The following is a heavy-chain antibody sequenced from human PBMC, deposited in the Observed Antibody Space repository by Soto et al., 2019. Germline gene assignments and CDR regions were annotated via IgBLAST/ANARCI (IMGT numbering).Heavy chain of an antibody. Sequence: LRLSCAASGFKFSNYAMSWVRQAPGKGLEWVSLISATGGGTYYADSVTGRLTISRDNSHNTLYLQVHSLTAEDTAVYYCAKDRRAGGNSAFYFDFWGQGAQVTVSS. J-gene: IGHJ4*02. CDR3: AKDRRAGGNSAFYFDF. V-gene: IGHV3-23*01. CDR1: GFKFSNYA. CDR2: ISATGGGT. D-gene: IGHD3-16*01.